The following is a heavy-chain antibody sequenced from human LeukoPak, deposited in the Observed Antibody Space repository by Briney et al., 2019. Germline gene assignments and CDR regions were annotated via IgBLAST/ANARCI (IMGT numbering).Heavy chain of an antibody. CDR1: GFTFSSYA. V-gene: IGHV3-23*01. Sequence: GGSLRLSCAASGFTFSSYAMSWVRQAPGKGLEWVSAISGSGGSTYYADSVKGRFAISRDNSKNTLYLQMNSLRAEDTAVYYCAKGGYSYGPMYYFDYWGQGTLVTVSS. D-gene: IGHD5-18*01. CDR3: AKGGYSYGPMYYFDY. CDR2: ISGSGGST. J-gene: IGHJ4*02.